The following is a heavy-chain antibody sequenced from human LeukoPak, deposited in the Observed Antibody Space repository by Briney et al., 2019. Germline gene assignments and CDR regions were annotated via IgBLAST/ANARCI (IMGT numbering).Heavy chain of an antibody. D-gene: IGHD3-3*01. CDR3: ARDHPYYDFWSGYLAPYYFDY. Sequence: ASVKVSCKASGYTFTGYYMHWVRQAPGQGLEWMGWINPNSGGTNYAQKFQGRVTVTRDTSISTAYMELSRLRSDDTAVYYCARDHPYYDFWSGYLAPYYFDYWGQGTLVTVSS. V-gene: IGHV1-2*02. J-gene: IGHJ4*02. CDR1: GYTFTGYY. CDR2: INPNSGGT.